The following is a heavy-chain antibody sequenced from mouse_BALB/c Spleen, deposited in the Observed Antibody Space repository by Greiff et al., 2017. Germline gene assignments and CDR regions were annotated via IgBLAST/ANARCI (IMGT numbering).Heavy chain of an antibody. CDR1: GFTFSSYG. Sequence: EVKLVESGGDLVKPGGSLKLSCAASGFTFSSYGMSWVPQTPDKRLEWVATISSGGSYTYYPDSVKGRFTISRDNAKNTLYLQMSSLKSEDTAMYYCARQEGFYAMDYWGQGTSVTVSS. V-gene: IGHV5-6*01. CDR2: ISSGGSYT. CDR3: ARQEGFYAMDY. J-gene: IGHJ4*01.